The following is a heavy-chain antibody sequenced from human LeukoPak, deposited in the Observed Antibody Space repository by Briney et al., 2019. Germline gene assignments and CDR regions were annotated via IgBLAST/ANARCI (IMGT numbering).Heavy chain of an antibody. CDR1: GGSISGYY. CDR2: ISYSGST. V-gene: IGHV4-59*08. CDR3: VRGYSGYPYYLDY. D-gene: IGHD5-12*01. Sequence: SETLTLNCTVSGGSISGYYWTWIRQPPGKGLEWIGYISYSGSTSSHPSLKSRVTISLDTSKNQFSLKLTSVTAADTAVYYCVRGYSGYPYYLDYWGQGTLVTVSS. J-gene: IGHJ4*02.